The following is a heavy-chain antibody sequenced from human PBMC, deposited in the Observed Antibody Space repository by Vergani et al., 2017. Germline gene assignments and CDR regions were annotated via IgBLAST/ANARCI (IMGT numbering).Heavy chain of an antibody. CDR1: GFTFNSYG. Sequence: QVQLVESGGGVVKPGGSLRLSCAASGFTFNSYGMHWVRQAPGKGLEWVASIRSDESRRYYGDSMEGPFTISRDNSKNTLYLLMKSLRPEDTAVYYCAKEGGGYCSGGTCYPEYWGQGTLVTVSS. V-gene: IGHV3-30*02. CDR2: IRSDESRR. J-gene: IGHJ4*02. CDR3: AKEGGGYCSGGTCYPEY. D-gene: IGHD2-15*01.